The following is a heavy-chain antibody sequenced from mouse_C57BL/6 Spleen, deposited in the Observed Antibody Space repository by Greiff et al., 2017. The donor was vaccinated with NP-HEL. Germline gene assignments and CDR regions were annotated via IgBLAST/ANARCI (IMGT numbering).Heavy chain of an antibody. CDR2: ISDGGSST. Sequence: EVKLEESGGGLVKPGGSLKLSCAASGFTFSSYAMSWVRQTPETRLEWVATISDGGSSTYYPDHVKGRFTISRDNAKNNLYRQMSHLKSEDTAMYYCARERTGPCAYWGQGTLVTVSA. CDR1: GFTFSSYA. J-gene: IGHJ3*01. V-gene: IGHV5-4*01. CDR3: ARERTGPCAY. D-gene: IGHD4-1*01.